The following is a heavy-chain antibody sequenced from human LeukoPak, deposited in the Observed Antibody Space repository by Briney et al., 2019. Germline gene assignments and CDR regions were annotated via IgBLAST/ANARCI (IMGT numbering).Heavy chain of an antibody. CDR1: GFTFSSYA. Sequence: GGSLRLSCAASGFTFSSYAMSWVRPAPGKGLEWVSVISDTGGSRDYADAVKGRFSISRDNSKNTVYLQANSLRAEDTAVYYCAKDRSKKVVVAATSLDYWGQGILVTVSS. CDR3: AKDRSKKVVVAATSLDY. V-gene: IGHV3-23*01. J-gene: IGHJ4*02. CDR2: ISDTGGSR. D-gene: IGHD2-15*01.